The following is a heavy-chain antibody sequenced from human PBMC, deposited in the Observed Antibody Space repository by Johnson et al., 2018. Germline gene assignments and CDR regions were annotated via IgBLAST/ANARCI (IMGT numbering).Heavy chain of an antibody. CDR3: AREYDSSGYYLEYFQH. Sequence: QVQLVESGGGVVQPGRSLRLSCAASGFTFSTYGMHWVRQAPGKGLEWVALRWHDGRNKNSADSVKGRFTIYRDNSKNTLYVQMNSLRAEDTAVYYCAREYDSSGYYLEYFQHWGQGTLVTVSS. CDR2: RWHDGRNK. J-gene: IGHJ1*01. D-gene: IGHD3-22*01. CDR1: GFTFSTYG. V-gene: IGHV3-33*01.